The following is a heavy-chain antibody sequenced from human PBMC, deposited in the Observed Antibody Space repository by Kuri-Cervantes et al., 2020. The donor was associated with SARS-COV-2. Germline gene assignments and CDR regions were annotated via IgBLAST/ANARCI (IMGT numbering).Heavy chain of an antibody. J-gene: IGHJ4*02. CDR3: ATNRCTNGVCSVYYFDY. D-gene: IGHD2-8*01. V-gene: IGHV1-46*01. Sequence: ASVKVSCKASGYTFTSYYMHWVRQAPGQGLEWMGIINPSGGSTSYAQKFQGRVTMTEDTSTDTAYMELSSLRSEDTAVYYCATNRCTNGVCSVYYFDYWGQGTLVTDSS. CDR1: GYTFTSYY. CDR2: INPSGGST.